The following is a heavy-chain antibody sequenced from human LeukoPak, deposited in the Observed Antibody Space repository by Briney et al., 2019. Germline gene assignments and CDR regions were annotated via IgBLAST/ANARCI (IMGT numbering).Heavy chain of an antibody. CDR2: INHSGST. D-gene: IGHD3-10*01. CDR1: GGSFSGYY. Sequence: PSETLSLTCAVYGGSFSGYYWSWLRQPPGKGLEWLGEINHSGSTNYNPSLKSRVTISVDTSKNQFSLKLSSVTAADTAVYYCARGPGVLLWFGEGLDPWGQGTLVTVSS. CDR3: ARGPGVLLWFGEGLDP. J-gene: IGHJ5*02. V-gene: IGHV4-34*01.